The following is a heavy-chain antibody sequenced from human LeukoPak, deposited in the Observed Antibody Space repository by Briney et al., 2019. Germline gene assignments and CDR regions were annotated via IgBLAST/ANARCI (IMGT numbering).Heavy chain of an antibody. D-gene: IGHD3-22*01. V-gene: IGHV4-34*01. Sequence: SETLSLTCAVYGGSFSGYYWSWIRQPPGKGLEWIGEINHSGSTNYNPSLKSRVTISVDTSKNQFSLKLSSVTAADTAVYYCARGRRDSSGYPTILLLGLDYWGQGTLVTVSS. J-gene: IGHJ4*02. CDR1: GGSFSGYY. CDR3: ARGRRDSSGYPTILLLGLDY. CDR2: INHSGST.